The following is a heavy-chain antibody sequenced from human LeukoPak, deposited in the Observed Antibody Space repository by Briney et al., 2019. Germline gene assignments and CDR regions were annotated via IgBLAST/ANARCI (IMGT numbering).Heavy chain of an antibody. CDR2: IKNAGIDT. D-gene: IGHD3-10*01. CDR1: GFMLSNYY. J-gene: IGHJ6*03. V-gene: IGHV3-74*01. CDR3: ARGGYGHNMDV. Sequence: GGSLRLSRVRSGFMLSNYYMYWVRQAPGKGLVWVSRIKNAGIDTIYADSVKGRFTVSRDNAKNTVYLQMSSLRAEDTAVYYCARGGYGHNMDVWGEGTTVTVSS.